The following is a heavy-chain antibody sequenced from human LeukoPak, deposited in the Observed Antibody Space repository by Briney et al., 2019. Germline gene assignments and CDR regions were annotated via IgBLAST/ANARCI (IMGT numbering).Heavy chain of an antibody. CDR3: ARDRIAFWSGYYTGIAAAFDI. V-gene: IGHV3-23*01. Sequence: GGSLRLSCAASGFTFSSYAMSWVRQAPGKGLEWVSAISGSGGSTYYADSVKGRFTISRDNAKNSLYLQMNSLRAEDTAVYYCARDRIAFWSGYYTGIAAAFDIWGQGTMVTVSS. CDR1: GFTFSSYA. J-gene: IGHJ3*02. CDR2: ISGSGGST. D-gene: IGHD3-3*01.